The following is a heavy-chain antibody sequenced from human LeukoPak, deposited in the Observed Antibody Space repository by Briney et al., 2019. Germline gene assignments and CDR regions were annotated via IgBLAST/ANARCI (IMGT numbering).Heavy chain of an antibody. CDR1: GYTFTDYY. D-gene: IGHD4/OR15-4a*01. Sequence: ASVKVSCKASGYTFTDYYMHWVRQGPGLGFEWMGWINPKSGGTSYPQKFQGRLTMTRDTSISTAYMELSRLGSDDTAVYYCVPSANYYYFDYWGQGTLVTVSS. CDR2: INPKSGGT. CDR3: VPSANYYYFDY. J-gene: IGHJ4*02. V-gene: IGHV1-2*02.